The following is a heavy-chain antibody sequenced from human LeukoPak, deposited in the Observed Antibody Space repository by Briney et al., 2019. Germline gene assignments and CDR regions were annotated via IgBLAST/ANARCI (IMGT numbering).Heavy chain of an antibody. CDR2: IRYDGSNK. J-gene: IGHJ4*02. CDR3: AKARGGWNPNFDY. V-gene: IGHV3-30*02. CDR1: GFTFSSYG. Sequence: PGGSLRLSCAASGFTFSSYGMHWVRQAPGKGLEWVAFIRYDGSNKYYADSVKGRFTISRDNSKNTLYLQMNSLRAEDTAVYYCAKARGGWNPNFDYWGQGTLVTVSS. D-gene: IGHD1-1*01.